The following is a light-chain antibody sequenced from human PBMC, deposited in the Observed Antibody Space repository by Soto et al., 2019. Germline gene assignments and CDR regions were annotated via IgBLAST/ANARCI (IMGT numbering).Light chain of an antibody. J-gene: IGLJ1*01. CDR1: SSDVGGYNY. CDR3: SSYTRSSLYV. CDR2: DVS. V-gene: IGLV2-14*01. Sequence: QSVLTQPASVSGSPGQSITISCTGTSSDVGGYNYVSWYQQHPGKDPKLMIYDVSNRPSGVSNRFSGSKSGNTASLTISGLQAEDEADYYCSSYTRSSLYVFGTGTKVTVL.